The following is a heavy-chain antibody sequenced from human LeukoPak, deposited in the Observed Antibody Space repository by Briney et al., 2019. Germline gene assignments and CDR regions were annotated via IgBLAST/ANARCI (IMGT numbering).Heavy chain of an antibody. CDR2: ISYDGSNK. CDR3: ARDSTMIAPTGAFDI. J-gene: IGHJ3*02. CDR1: GFTFSSYA. D-gene: IGHD3-22*01. Sequence: GRSLRLSCAASGFTFSSYAMHWVRQAPGKGLEWVAVISYDGSNKYYADSVKGRFTISRDNSKNTLYLQMNSLRAEDTAVYYCARDSTMIAPTGAFDIWGQGTMVTVSS. V-gene: IGHV3-30-3*01.